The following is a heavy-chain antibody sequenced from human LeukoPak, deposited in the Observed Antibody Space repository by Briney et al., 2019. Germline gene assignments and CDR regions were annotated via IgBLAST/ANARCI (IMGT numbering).Heavy chain of an antibody. CDR2: IYSGGST. CDR3: ARGGYYGSGSEGAFDY. D-gene: IGHD3-10*01. CDR1: GFTVNSNY. J-gene: IGHJ4*02. V-gene: IGHV3-53*01. Sequence: GSLRPSCAASGFTVNSNYMSWVRPAPGKGVGGVSVIYSGGSTYYADSVKGRFTISRDNSKNTLYLQMNSLRAEDTAVYYCARGGYYGSGSEGAFDYWGQGTLVTVSS.